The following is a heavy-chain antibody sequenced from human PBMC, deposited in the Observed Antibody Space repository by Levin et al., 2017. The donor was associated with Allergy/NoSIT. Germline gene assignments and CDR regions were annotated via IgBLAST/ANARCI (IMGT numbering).Heavy chain of an antibody. CDR1: GFTFSSYE. D-gene: IGHD3-3*01. CDR3: ARQLGNFWSGYNYFDY. CDR2: ISSSGSTI. V-gene: IGHV3-48*03. J-gene: IGHJ4*02. Sequence: GESLKISCAASGFTFSSYERNWVRQAPGKGLEWVSYISSSGSTIYYADSVKGRFTISRDNAKNSLYLQMNSLRAEDTAVYYCARQLGNFWSGYNYFDYWGQGTLVTVSS.